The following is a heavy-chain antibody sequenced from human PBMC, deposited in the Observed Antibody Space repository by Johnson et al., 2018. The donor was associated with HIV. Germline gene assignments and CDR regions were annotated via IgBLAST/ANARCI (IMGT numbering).Heavy chain of an antibody. D-gene: IGHD4-17*01. CDR1: GFAFSTYG. V-gene: IGHV3-33*05. CDR2: MLYDGSNK. J-gene: IGHJ3*02. CDR3: ARDSTPWGGDYVGYGFDI. Sequence: QEQLVESGGGVVQPGRSLRLSCAASGFAFSTYGMHWVRQAPGKGLEWVAVMLYDGSNKFYADSVKGRFTISRDNAKNSLYLQMTSLRVEDTAVYYCARDSTPWGGDYVGYGFDIWGQGTMVIVSS.